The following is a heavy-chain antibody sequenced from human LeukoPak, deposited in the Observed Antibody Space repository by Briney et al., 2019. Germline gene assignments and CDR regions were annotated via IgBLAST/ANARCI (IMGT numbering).Heavy chain of an antibody. CDR1: GFTVSSNY. CDR3: ARDYSSGLLSAFDI. V-gene: IGHV3-53*01. D-gene: IGHD6-19*01. CDR2: IYSGGST. J-gene: IGHJ3*02. Sequence: PGGSLRLSCAASGFTVSSNYMSWVRQAPGKGLEWVSVIYSGGSTYYADSVKGRFTISRDNSKNTLYLQMNSLRAEDTAVYYCARDYSSGLLSAFDIWGQGTMVTVSS.